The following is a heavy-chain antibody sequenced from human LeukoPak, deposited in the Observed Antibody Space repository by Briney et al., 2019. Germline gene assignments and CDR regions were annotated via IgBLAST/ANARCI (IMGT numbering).Heavy chain of an antibody. J-gene: IGHJ4*02. CDR3: ARSDGDYILQTMHY. D-gene: IGHD4-17*01. CDR1: GFTFSSYW. CDR2: IKQDGSEK. V-gene: IGHV3-7*01. Sequence: GGSLRLSCAASGFTFSSYWMSWVRQAPGKGLEWVANIKQDGSEKYYVDSVKGRFTISRDNAKNSLYLQMNSLRAEDTAVYYCARSDGDYILQTMHYWGQGTLVTVSS.